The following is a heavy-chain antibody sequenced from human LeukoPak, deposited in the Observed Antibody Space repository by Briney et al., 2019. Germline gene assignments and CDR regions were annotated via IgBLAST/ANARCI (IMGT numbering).Heavy chain of an antibody. J-gene: IGHJ6*02. D-gene: IGHD1-26*01. V-gene: IGHV3-30*03. CDR2: ISYDGSNK. CDR1: GFTFSSYG. Sequence: GGSQRLSCAASGFTFSSYGMHWVRQGPGKGLEGVAVISYDGSNKYYADSGKGRFTISRDNSKDTLYLQMNSLRAEDTAVYYCARGVGYYYYGMDVWGQGTTVTVSS. CDR3: ARGVGYYYYGMDV.